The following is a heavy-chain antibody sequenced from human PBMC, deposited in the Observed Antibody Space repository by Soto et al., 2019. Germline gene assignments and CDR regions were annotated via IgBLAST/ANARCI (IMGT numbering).Heavy chain of an antibody. CDR1: GDSISSYY. CDR3: ARGAIAAQAFDA. CDR2: IYYSGST. J-gene: IGHJ4*02. D-gene: IGHD6-13*01. Sequence: SETLSLTCTVSGDSISSYYWSWIRQPPGKELEWIGYIYYSGSTNYNPSLKSRVTISADTSKNQFSLKLRSVTAADAAVYYCARGAIAAQAFDAWCQGTLVTVS. V-gene: IGHV4-59*13.